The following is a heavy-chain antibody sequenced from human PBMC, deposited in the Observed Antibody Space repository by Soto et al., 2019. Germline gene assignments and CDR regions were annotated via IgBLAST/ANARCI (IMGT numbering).Heavy chain of an antibody. CDR3: ARPDSPYDSSGYFPKHPDAFDI. CDR1: GYTFTSYG. Sequence: QVQLVQSGAEVKKPGASVKVSCKASGYTFTSYGISWVRQAPGQGLEWMGWISAYNGNTNYAQKLQGRVTMTTDTSTSTAYMELRSRRSDDTAVYYSARPDSPYDSSGYFPKHPDAFDIWGQGTMVTVSS. D-gene: IGHD3-22*01. V-gene: IGHV1-18*01. J-gene: IGHJ3*02. CDR2: ISAYNGNT.